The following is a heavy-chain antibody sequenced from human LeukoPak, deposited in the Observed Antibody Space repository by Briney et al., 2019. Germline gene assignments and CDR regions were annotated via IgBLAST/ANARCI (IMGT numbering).Heavy chain of an antibody. CDR1: GFILRHYY. J-gene: IGHJ5*02. CDR2: ITYGCSTI. CDR3: ARELGDYGDPLNWFDP. Sequence: GGALRLSCTASGFILRHYYMNWIRQAPGKGLVWVSYITYGCSTIYNADSGKGRFTISRDNAKNTVYLPMNSLRAEDTAMYYCARELGDYGDPLNWFDPWGQGTLVTVSS. V-gene: IGHV3-11*04. D-gene: IGHD4-17*01.